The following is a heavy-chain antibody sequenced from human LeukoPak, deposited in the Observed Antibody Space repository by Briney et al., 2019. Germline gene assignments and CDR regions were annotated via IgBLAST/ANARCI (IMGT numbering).Heavy chain of an antibody. J-gene: IGHJ4*02. Sequence: GGSLILSCAASGFTFSNSAMSWVRQAPGKGLEWVSGISDGDDATYYAVSVKGRFTISKDFSTNTLYLEMKSLRAEDTALYFCAKGYKGYFWQTSHYRGTYYYDYWGQGTLVTVSS. CDR3: AKGYKGYFWQTSHYRGTYYYDY. V-gene: IGHV3-23*01. CDR1: GFTFSNSA. D-gene: IGHD3-3*01. CDR2: ISDGDDAT.